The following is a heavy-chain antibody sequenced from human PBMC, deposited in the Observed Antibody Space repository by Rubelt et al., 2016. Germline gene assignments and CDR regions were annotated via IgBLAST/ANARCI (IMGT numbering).Heavy chain of an antibody. CDR1: GGTFSSSA. J-gene: IGHJ4*02. D-gene: IGHD2-2*01. CDR2: IITILGIA. CDR3: ARDDCSSTSCSPQG. V-gene: IGHV1-69*04. Sequence: QVQLVQSGAEVKKPGSSVKVSCKASGGTFSSSAISWVRQAPGQGLEWMGRIITILGIANYAQKFQGRVTITADKSTSTAYMELSSLRSEDTAVYYCARDDCSSTSCSPQGWGQGTLVTVSS.